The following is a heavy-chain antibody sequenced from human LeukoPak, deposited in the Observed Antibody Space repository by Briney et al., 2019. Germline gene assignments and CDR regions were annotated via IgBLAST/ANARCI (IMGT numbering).Heavy chain of an antibody. V-gene: IGHV4-59*01. D-gene: IGHD5-24*01. CDR1: GDPINSYY. CDR3: ARDRRDGYNYDFDY. CDR2: IYYSGTT. Sequence: SETLSLTCSVAGDPINSYYWAWIRQPPGKGLEWIGYIYYSGTTNYNPSLKSRVTISVDTSRNQFSLKLSSVTAADTAVYYCARDRRDGYNYDFDYWGQGTLVTVSS. J-gene: IGHJ4*02.